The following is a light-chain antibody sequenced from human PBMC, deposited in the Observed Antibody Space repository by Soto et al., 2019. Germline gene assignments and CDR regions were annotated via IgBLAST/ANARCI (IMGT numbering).Light chain of an antibody. CDR1: SSDVGSYYP. J-gene: IGLJ1*01. V-gene: IGLV2-23*02. CDR2: EVN. CDR3: CSYAGDTTFFV. Sequence: SGLTQPASRSGSPGRSITISCTGTSSDVGSYYPVSWFQQHPGKAPKLIIYEVNKRPSGVSDRFSGSKSGNTASLTISGLQAADEAEYYCCSYAGDTTFFVFGTGTKATVL.